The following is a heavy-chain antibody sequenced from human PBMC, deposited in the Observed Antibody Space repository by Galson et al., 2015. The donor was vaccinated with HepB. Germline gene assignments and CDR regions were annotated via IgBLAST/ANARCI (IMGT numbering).Heavy chain of an antibody. V-gene: IGHV3-48*02. CDR2: ISSSSTTI. D-gene: IGHD5-18*01. Sequence: SLRLSCAASGFTFSSYSTNWVRQAPGKGLEWVSYISSSSTTIYYADSVKGRFTISRDNAKNSLYLQMNSLRDEDTAVYYCARENTAVGDYYYYYYMDVWGKGTTVTVSS. J-gene: IGHJ6*03. CDR3: ARENTAVGDYYYYYYMDV. CDR1: GFTFSSYS.